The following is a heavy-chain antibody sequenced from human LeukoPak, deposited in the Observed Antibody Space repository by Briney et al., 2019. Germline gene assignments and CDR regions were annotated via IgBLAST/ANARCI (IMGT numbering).Heavy chain of an antibody. V-gene: IGHV5-51*01. CDR3: ARHGTPAAAGSTFDI. D-gene: IGHD6-13*01. J-gene: IGHJ3*02. CDR2: IFPGHSQT. Sequence: GESLKISCKGSGYRFTDYWIGWVRKIPGKGLEWMGIIFPGHSQTKYSPSFQGQVTISADRSVSTAYLQWSSLRASDTAMYYCARHGTPAAAGSTFDIWGQGTMVTVSS. CDR1: GYRFTDYW.